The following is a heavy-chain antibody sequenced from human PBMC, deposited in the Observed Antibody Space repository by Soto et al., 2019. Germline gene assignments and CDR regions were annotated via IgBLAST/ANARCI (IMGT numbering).Heavy chain of an antibody. CDR1: GDTFSSHP. V-gene: IGHV1-69*01. J-gene: IGHJ1*01. D-gene: IGHD2-2*01. Sequence: QVQLVQSGAEVKKPGSSVKVSCRASGDTFSSHPISWVRLAPGQGLEWLGGIIPLFGTTNYAQRFQGRVTITADESTSTAYMELSSLRSEDTAVYYCARAGDDCGSMSCYGYFRYWGQGTLVTVS. CDR2: IIPLFGTT. CDR3: ARAGDDCGSMSCYGYFRY.